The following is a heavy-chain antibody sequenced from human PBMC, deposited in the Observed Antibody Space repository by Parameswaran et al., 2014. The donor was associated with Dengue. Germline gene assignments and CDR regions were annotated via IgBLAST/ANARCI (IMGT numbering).Heavy chain of an antibody. CDR2: ISGSGGST. V-gene: IGHV3-23*01. D-gene: IGHD2-15*01. CDR3: AKDRRRYCSGGSCYPGD. J-gene: IGHJ4*02. Sequence: VRQMPGKGLDGVSAISGSGGSTYYADSVKGRFTISRDNSKNTLYLQMNSLRAEDTAVYYCAKDRRRYCSGGSCYPGDWGQGTLVTVSS.